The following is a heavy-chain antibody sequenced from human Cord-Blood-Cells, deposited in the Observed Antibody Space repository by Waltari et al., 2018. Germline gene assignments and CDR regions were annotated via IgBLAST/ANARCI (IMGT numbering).Heavy chain of an antibody. J-gene: IGHJ6*02. Sequence: QVQLVQSGAEVKKPGSSVKVSCKASGDTFSSYAISWVRQAPGKGLEWMGVIIPIFGTANYARKFQGRVTITADESTSTAYMELSSLRAEDTAVYYCARDSPGNARYGMDVWGQGTTVTVSS. CDR3: ARDSPGNARYGMDV. CDR1: GDTFSSYA. D-gene: IGHD6-6*01. CDR2: IIPIFGTA. V-gene: IGHV1-69*01.